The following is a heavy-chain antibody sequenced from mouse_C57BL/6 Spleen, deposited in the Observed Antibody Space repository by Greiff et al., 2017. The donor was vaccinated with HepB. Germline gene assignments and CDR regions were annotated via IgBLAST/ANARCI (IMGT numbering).Heavy chain of an antibody. CDR3: ARADYVPYAMDY. D-gene: IGHD2-4*01. CDR2: INPGSGGT. J-gene: IGHJ4*01. Sequence: QVQLQQSGAELVRPGTSVKVSCKASGYAFTNYLIEWVKQRPGQGLEWIGVINPGSGGTNYNEKFKGKATLTADKSSSTAYMQLSSLTSEDSAVYFCARADYVPYAMDYWGQGTSVTVSS. V-gene: IGHV1-54*01. CDR1: GYAFTNYL.